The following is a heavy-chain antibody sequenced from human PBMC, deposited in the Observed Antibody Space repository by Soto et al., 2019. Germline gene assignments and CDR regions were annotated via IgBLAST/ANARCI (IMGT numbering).Heavy chain of an antibody. Sequence: PSETLSLTCVVYGGSFSGIYWSWIRQPPGKGLEWIGEINHSGSTNYSPSLESRVTISLDTSNNQFSLKLSSVTAADTAVYYCARGPGYSYGYSVYYYYYGMDVWGQGTTLTVSS. D-gene: IGHD5-18*01. CDR1: GGSFSGIY. CDR2: INHSGST. J-gene: IGHJ6*02. CDR3: ARGPGYSYGYSVYYYYYGMDV. V-gene: IGHV4-34*01.